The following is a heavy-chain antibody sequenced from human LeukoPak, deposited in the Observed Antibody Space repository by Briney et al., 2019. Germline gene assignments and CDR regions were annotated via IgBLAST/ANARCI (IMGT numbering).Heavy chain of an antibody. CDR2: IGSSSRTI. Sequence: GGSLRLSCAASGFTFSSYSMNWVRQAPGKGLEWVSDIGSSSRTIYYADSVKGRFTISRDNAKNSLYLQMNSLRDEDTAVYYCARGYSSGYDYWGQGTLVTVSS. V-gene: IGHV3-48*02. CDR1: GFTFSSYS. J-gene: IGHJ4*02. CDR3: ARGYSSGYDY. D-gene: IGHD6-19*01.